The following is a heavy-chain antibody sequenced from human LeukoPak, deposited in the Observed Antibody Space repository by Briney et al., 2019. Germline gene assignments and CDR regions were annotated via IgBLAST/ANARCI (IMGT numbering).Heavy chain of an antibody. CDR3: ARLNDAFDI. J-gene: IGHJ3*02. Sequence: KASETLSLTCTVSGGSISSSSYYLGWIRQPPGKGLEWIGSIYYSGSTYCNPSLKSRVTMSVDTSKNQFSLKLSSVTAADTAVYYCARLNDAFDIWGQGTMVTVSS. CDR2: IYYSGST. CDR1: GGSISSSSYY. V-gene: IGHV4-39*01.